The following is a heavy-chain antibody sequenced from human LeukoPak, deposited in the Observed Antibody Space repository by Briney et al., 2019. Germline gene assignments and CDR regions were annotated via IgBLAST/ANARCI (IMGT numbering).Heavy chain of an antibody. J-gene: IGHJ4*02. V-gene: IGHV3-49*04. CDR2: IRSKAYGGTT. CDR1: GFTFGDYA. Sequence: GGSLRLSCTAPGFTFGDYAMSWVRQAPGKGLEWVGFIRSKAYGGTTEYAASVKGRFTISRDDSKSIAYLQMNSLKTEDTAVYYCTRSVGGYCGGDCYPYFDYWGQGTLVTVSS. D-gene: IGHD2-21*02. CDR3: TRSVGGYCGGDCYPYFDY.